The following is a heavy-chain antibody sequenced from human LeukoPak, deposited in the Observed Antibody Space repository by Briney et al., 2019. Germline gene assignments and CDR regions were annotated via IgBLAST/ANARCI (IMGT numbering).Heavy chain of an antibody. J-gene: IGHJ4*02. Sequence: GGSLRLSCAASGFTFSSYYIHWVRQAPGKGLVWVSRIDSDGNITTYADSVKGRFTISRDNAKNTLYLQMNSLRAEDTAVYYCARISYDSSGYYDYWGQGTLVT. CDR1: GFTFSSYY. CDR3: ARISYDSSGYYDY. CDR2: IDSDGNIT. D-gene: IGHD3-22*01. V-gene: IGHV3-74*01.